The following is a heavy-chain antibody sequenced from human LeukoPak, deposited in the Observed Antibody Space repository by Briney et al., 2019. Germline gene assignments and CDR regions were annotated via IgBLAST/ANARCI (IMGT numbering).Heavy chain of an antibody. CDR2: ISSGSTTI. V-gene: IGHV3-48*02. CDR1: GFTFSSYN. D-gene: IGHD6-13*01. J-gene: IGHJ4*02. CDR3: ARVSYGSSWSDY. Sequence: GRSLRLSCAASGFTFSSYNMNWVRQGPGKGLEWVSYISSGSTTIYYADSVQGRFTISRDNAKNSLYLQMNSLTDEDTAVYYCARVSYGSSWSDYWGQGTLVTVSS.